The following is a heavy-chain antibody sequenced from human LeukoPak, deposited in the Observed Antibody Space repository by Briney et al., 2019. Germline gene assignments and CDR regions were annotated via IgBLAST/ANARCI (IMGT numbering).Heavy chain of an antibody. D-gene: IGHD6-13*01. Sequence: ASVKVSCKASGYTFTSYGISWVRQAPGQGLEWMGIINPSGGSTSYAQKFQGRVTMTRDTSTSTVYMELSSLRSEDTAVYYCARVGDIAAAGTDWGQGTLVTVSS. V-gene: IGHV1-46*01. J-gene: IGHJ1*01. CDR1: GYTFTSYG. CDR2: INPSGGST. CDR3: ARVGDIAAAGTD.